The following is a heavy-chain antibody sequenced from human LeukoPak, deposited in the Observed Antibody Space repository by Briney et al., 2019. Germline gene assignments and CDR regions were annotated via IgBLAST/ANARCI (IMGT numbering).Heavy chain of an antibody. CDR2: RWSDGTNR. J-gene: IGHJ4*02. CDR3: AKDAQRGFDYSNSLDK. CDR1: GFTFSHYG. Sequence: GGSLRLSCATSGFTFSHYGMHWVRQAPGKGLEWVAVRWSDGTNRYYGDPVKSRFTISRDNFQRTVFLQMDSLRAEDTAVYYCAKDAQRGFDYSNSLDKWGQGTLVTVSS. V-gene: IGHV3-33*06. D-gene: IGHD4-11*01.